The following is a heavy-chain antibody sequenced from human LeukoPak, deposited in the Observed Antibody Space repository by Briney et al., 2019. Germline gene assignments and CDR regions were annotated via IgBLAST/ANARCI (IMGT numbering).Heavy chain of an antibody. CDR3: ARVWDTAMAPGY. D-gene: IGHD5-18*01. CDR2: ISYDGSNK. Sequence: PGGSLRLSCAASGFTFSSYAMHWVRQAPGKGLEWVAVISYDGSNKYYADSVKGRFTNSRDNSKNTLYLQMNSLRAEDTAVYYCARVWDTAMAPGYWGQGTLVTVSS. V-gene: IGHV3-30-3*01. J-gene: IGHJ4*02. CDR1: GFTFSSYA.